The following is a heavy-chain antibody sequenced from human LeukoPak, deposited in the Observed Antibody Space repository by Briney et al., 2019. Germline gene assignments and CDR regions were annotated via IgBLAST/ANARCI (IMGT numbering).Heavy chain of an antibody. D-gene: IGHD1-7*01. CDR1: GGTFSSYA. J-gene: IGHJ6*02. V-gene: IGHV1-69*13. CDR2: IIPIFGTA. Sequence: ASVKVSCKASGGTFSSYAISWVRQAPGQGLEWMGGIIPIFGTANYAQKFQGRVTITADESTSTAYMELSSLRSEDTAVYYCARDRQYNWNYAIRNYYYYYGMDVWGQGTTVTVSS. CDR3: ARDRQYNWNYAIRNYYYYYGMDV.